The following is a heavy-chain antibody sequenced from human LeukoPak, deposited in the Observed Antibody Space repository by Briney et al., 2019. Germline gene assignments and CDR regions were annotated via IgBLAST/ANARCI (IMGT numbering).Heavy chain of an antibody. Sequence: KVSCTASGYTFTSYWIGWVRQMHGKGLDWMGLIYPGDSDTRYSPSFQGQVTISADKSISNAYLQWSSLKASDTAMYYCATHRTFGEFDYYFDYWGQGTLVTVSS. J-gene: IGHJ4*02. CDR3: ATHRTFGEFDYYFDY. V-gene: IGHV5-51*01. CDR1: GYTFTSYW. CDR2: IYPGDSDT. D-gene: IGHD3-10*01.